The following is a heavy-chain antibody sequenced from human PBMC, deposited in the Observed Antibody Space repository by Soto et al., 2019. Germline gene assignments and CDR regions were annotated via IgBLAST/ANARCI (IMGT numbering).Heavy chain of an antibody. CDR3: AFGDGDSYDS. V-gene: IGHV1-69*02. J-gene: IGHJ4*02. Sequence: QVQLVQSGAEVKKPGSSVKVSCKASGGTFSSYTISWVRQAPGQGLEWMGGIIPMFGIANYAQKFQGRVTTPTDKSASTAYRGLSSLRTEDTGVYYCAFGDGDSYDSWGKGTLVTVSS. D-gene: IGHD4-17*01. CDR2: IIPMFGIA. CDR1: GGTFSSYT.